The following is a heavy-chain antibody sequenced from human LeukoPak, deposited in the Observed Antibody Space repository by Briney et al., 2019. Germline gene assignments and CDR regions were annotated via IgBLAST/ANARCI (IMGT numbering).Heavy chain of an antibody. J-gene: IGHJ3*02. Sequence: PGGSLRLSCAASGFTFSSYWMSWVRQAPGKGLEWVANIKQDGSEKYYVDSVKGRFTISRDNAKNSLYLQMNSLRAEDTAVYYCASSRVGVVVPAAIALLDTAMVWAFDIWGQGTMVTVSS. CDR1: GFTFSSYW. V-gene: IGHV3-7*01. D-gene: IGHD2-2*02. CDR2: IKQDGSEK. CDR3: ASSRVGVVVPAAIALLDTAMVWAFDI.